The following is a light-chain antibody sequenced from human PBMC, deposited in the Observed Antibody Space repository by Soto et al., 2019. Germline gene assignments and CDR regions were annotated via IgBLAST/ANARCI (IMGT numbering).Light chain of an antibody. V-gene: IGKV3-20*01. CDR1: QSLTNNY. Sequence: EIVLTQSPGTLSLSPGERATLSCRASQSLTNNYFAWYQQKPGRALRLLIDGASTRATGIPDRFSGSGSGTAFTLTISRLEPEDVAVYYWQRYEAGVTFGQGTKVEL. CDR3: QRYEAGVT. J-gene: IGKJ1*01. CDR2: GAS.